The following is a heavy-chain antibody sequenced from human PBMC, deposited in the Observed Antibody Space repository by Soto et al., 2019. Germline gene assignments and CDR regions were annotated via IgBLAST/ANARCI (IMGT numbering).Heavy chain of an antibody. J-gene: IGHJ4*02. CDR1: GFTFSTYN. Sequence: PGGSLRLSCAASGFTFSTYNMNWVRQAPDKGLEWVSFISSSGTTIYYADSVKGRFTISRDNAENSLYLQMNSLRDEDTAVYYCATGNYGSGSYQSVCWGLGILVTVS. V-gene: IGHV3-48*02. CDR3: ATGNYGSGSYQSVC. CDR2: ISSSGTTI. D-gene: IGHD6-19*01.